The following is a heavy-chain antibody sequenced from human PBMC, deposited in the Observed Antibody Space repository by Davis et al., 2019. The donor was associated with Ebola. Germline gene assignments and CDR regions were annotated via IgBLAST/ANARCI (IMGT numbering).Heavy chain of an antibody. J-gene: IGHJ4*02. CDR1: GGSISSGGYY. V-gene: IGHV4-61*08. CDR2: IYYSGST. Sequence: PSETLSLTCTVSGGSISSGGYYWSWIRQPPGKGLEWIGYIYYSGSTNYNPSLKSRVTISVDTSKNQFSLKLSSVTAADTAVYYCARHLGGSYSHFDYWGQGTLVTVSS. D-gene: IGHD1-26*01. CDR3: ARHLGGSYSHFDY.